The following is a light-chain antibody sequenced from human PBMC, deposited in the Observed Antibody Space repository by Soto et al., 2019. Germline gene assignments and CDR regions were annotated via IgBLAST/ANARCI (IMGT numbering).Light chain of an antibody. V-gene: IGKV1-5*03. CDR2: KSS. CDR3: QHYNSYSES. CDR1: QTISSW. J-gene: IGKJ1*01. Sequence: DIQMTQSPSTLSGSVGDRVTITCRASQTISSWLAWYQQKPGKAPKLLIYKSSTLKSGVPSRFSVSGSGTEFTLTISSLQPDDFATSYCQHYNSYSESFGQGTKVELK.